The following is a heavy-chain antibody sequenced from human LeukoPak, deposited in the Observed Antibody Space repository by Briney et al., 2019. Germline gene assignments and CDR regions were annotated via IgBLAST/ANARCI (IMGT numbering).Heavy chain of an antibody. V-gene: IGHV3-23*01. CDR2: ISAGGGSA. Sequence: GGSLRLSCVASGFTFSSDAMTWVRQAPGKGLEWVSGISAGGGSAFYADSVKGRFTISRDNPRNTLYLQMSRLRAEDTAVYYCAKEISGATSGTYWGQGTLVTVSS. J-gene: IGHJ4*02. CDR3: AKEISGATSGTY. D-gene: IGHD6-25*01. CDR1: GFTFSSDA.